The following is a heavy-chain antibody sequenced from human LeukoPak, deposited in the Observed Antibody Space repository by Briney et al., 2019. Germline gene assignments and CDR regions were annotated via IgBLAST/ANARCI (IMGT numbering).Heavy chain of an antibody. J-gene: IGHJ6*02. CDR3: ARDHGSGSYYNQSYYYYGMDV. CDR2: IYYSGST. D-gene: IGHD3-10*01. Sequence: SETLFLTCTVSGGSISSYYWSWIRQPPGKGLEWIGYIYYSGSTNYNPSLKSRVTISVDTSKNQFSLKLSSVTAADTAVYYCARDHGSGSYYNQSYYYYGMDVWGQGTTVTVSS. CDR1: GGSISSYY. V-gene: IGHV4-59*01.